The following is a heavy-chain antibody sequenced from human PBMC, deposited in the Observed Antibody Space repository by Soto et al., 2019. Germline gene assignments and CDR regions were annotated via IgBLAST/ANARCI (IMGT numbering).Heavy chain of an antibody. J-gene: IGHJ6*03. CDR2: IVVGTGNT. Sequence: QMQLVQSGPEVRKPGTSVKVSCKASGFTFSSSALQWVRQARGQRLEWIGWIVVGTGNTNYAQKFQERVTITRDMSTSTAYMELNSLRSDDTAVYYCAARGSRDYYMDAWGKGTTVTVSS. CDR3: AARGSRDYYMDA. CDR1: GFTFSSSA. D-gene: IGHD3-16*01. V-gene: IGHV1-58*01.